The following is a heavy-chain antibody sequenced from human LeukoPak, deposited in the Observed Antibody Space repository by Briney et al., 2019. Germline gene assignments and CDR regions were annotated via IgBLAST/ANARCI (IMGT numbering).Heavy chain of an antibody. D-gene: IGHD4-23*01. CDR3: ARGRRRWTTVVRYFDY. CDR2: INHSGST. Sequence: SETLSLTCTVSGGSISSYYWSWIRQPPGKGLEWIGEINHSGSTNYNPSLKSRVTISVDTSKNQFSLKLSSVTAADTAVYYCARGRRRWTTVVRYFDYWGQGTLVTVSS. CDR1: GGSISSYY. V-gene: IGHV4-34*01. J-gene: IGHJ4*02.